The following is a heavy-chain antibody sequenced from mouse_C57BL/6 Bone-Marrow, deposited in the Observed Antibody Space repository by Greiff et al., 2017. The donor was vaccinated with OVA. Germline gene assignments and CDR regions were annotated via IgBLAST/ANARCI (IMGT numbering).Heavy chain of an antibody. D-gene: IGHD2-3*01. CDR2: IWSGGST. V-gene: IGHV2-2*01. Sequence: VQLVESGPGLVQPSQSLSITCTVSGFSLTSYGVHWVRQSPGKGLEWLGVIWSGGSTDYNAAFISRLSISKDNSKSQVFFKMNSLQADDTAIYYCARRDGYYRFAYWGQGTLVTVSA. CDR1: GFSLTSYG. CDR3: ARRDGYYRFAY. J-gene: IGHJ3*01.